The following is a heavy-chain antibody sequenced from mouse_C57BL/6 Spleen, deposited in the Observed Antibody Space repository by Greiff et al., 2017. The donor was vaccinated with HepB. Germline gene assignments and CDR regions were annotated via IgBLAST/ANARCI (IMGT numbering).Heavy chain of an antibody. Sequence: VQLQQSGAELVRPGASVKLSCTASGFNIKDDYMHWVKQRPEQGLEWIGWIDPENGDTEYASKFQGTVTITADTSSNTAYLQLSSLTSEDTAVYYCTITRYYYGSSYRVWFAYWGQGTLVTVSA. D-gene: IGHD1-1*01. CDR2: IDPENGDT. J-gene: IGHJ3*01. CDR1: GFNIKDDY. V-gene: IGHV14-4*01. CDR3: TITRYYYGSSYRVWFAY.